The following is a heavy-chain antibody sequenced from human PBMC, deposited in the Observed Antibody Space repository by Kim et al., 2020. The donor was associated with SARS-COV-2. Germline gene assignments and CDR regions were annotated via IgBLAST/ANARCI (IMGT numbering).Heavy chain of an antibody. D-gene: IGHD2-15*01. CDR1: GYTFTSYG. CDR3: ASQWWHEDPDDAFDI. CDR2: ISAYNGNT. V-gene: IGHV1-18*01. J-gene: IGHJ3*02. Sequence: ASVKVSCKASGYTFTSYGISWVRQAPGQGLEWMGWISAYNGNTNYAQKLQGRVTMTTDTSTSTAYMELRSLRSHDTAVYYCASQWWHEDPDDAFDIWGQGTMVTVSS.